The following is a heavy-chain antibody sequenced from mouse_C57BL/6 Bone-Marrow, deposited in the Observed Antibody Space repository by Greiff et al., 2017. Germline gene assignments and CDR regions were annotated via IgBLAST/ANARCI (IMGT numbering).Heavy chain of an antibody. CDR3: ARSGGKRFAY. CDR2: IHPNSGST. J-gene: IGHJ3*01. D-gene: IGHD2-1*01. CDR1: GYTFTSYW. V-gene: IGHV1-64*01. Sequence: VQLQQSGAELVKPGASVKLSCKASGYTFTSYWMHWVKQRPGQGLEWIGMIHPNSGSTNYNEKFKSKATLTVDKSSSTAYMQLSSLTSEDSAVYYCARSGGKRFAYWGQGTLVTVSA.